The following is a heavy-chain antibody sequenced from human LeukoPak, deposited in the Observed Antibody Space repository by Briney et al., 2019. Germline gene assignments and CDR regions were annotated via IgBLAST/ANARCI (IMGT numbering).Heavy chain of an antibody. D-gene: IGHD3-10*01. CDR1: GFTFNIYE. V-gene: IGHV3-48*03. CDR2: ISNSGSTK. CDR3: VRDSGVGFDI. J-gene: IGHJ3*02. Sequence: PGGSLRLSCAASGFTFNIYEMNWVRQAPGKGLEWVSYISNSGSTKYYADSVKGRFTISRDNAKKSLYVQMNSLRAEDTAVYYCVRDSGVGFDIWGQGTMVTVSS.